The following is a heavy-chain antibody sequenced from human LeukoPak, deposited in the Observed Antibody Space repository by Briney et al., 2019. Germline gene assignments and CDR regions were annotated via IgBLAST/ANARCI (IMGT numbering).Heavy chain of an antibody. CDR1: GYTFTSYG. CDR3: ARDQGTLSLGSGTYLLAEYFQY. CDR2: ISAYNGNT. Sequence: ASVKVSCKASGYTFTSYGISWVRQAPGQGLEWMGWISAYNGNTNYALKLQGRVTMTTDTSTNTAYMELRYLRSDDTAVYYCARDQGTLSLGSGTYLLAEYFQYCGQGTLVTVSS. D-gene: IGHD3-10*01. V-gene: IGHV1-18*01. J-gene: IGHJ1*01.